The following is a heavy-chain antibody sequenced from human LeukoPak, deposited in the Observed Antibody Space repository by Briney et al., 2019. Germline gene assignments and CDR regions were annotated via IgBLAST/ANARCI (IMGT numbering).Heavy chain of an antibody. CDR2: INHSGST. J-gene: IGHJ5*02. V-gene: IGHV4-34*01. Sequence: SETLSLTCAVYGGSFSGYYWSWIRQPPGKGLEWIGEINHSGSTNYNPSLKGRVTISVDTSKNQFSLKLSSVTAADTAVYYCARGLQGFYPWGQGTLVTVSS. CDR1: GGSFSGYY. CDR3: ARGLQGFYP.